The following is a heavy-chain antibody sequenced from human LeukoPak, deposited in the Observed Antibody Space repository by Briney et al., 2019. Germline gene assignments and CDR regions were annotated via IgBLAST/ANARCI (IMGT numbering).Heavy chain of an antibody. CDR2: IISIFGTA. J-gene: IGHJ4*02. CDR3: ARGNWDSSGWYYDY. Sequence: SVKVSCKASGGTFSSYAISWVRQAPGQGLEWMGRIISIFGTANYAQKFQGRVTITTDESTNTAYMELSGLRSEDTAVYYCARGNWDSSGWYYDYWGQGTLVTVSS. V-gene: IGHV1-69*05. CDR1: GGTFSSYA. D-gene: IGHD6-19*01.